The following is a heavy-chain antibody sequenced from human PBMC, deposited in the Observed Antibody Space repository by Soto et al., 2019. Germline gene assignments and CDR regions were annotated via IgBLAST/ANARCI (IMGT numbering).Heavy chain of an antibody. Sequence: GGSLRLSCAASGFTFSTFWMSWVRQAPGKGLEWVANIDPDGGQKHYVDSVMGRFTISRDNAKNSLYLQMNSLRADDTAVYFCARQYTYGRVWGQGTLVTVSS. J-gene: IGHJ4*02. CDR3: ARQYTYGRV. CDR1: GFTFSTFW. D-gene: IGHD5-18*01. CDR2: IDPDGGQK. V-gene: IGHV3-7*01.